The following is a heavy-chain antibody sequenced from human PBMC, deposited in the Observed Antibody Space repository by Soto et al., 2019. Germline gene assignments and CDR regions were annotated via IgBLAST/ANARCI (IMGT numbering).Heavy chain of an antibody. CDR1: GGTFSSYA. CDR3: ARHDCISSSCYYYYYYGMDV. J-gene: IGHJ6*02. Sequence: QVQLVQAGAEVKKPGSSVKVSCKASGGTFSSYAISWVRQAPGQGLEWMGGIIPIFDTANYAQKFQGRVTITEDESTSTAYMERSSLRSENTAVYYCARHDCISSSCYYYYYYGMDVWGQGTTVTVSS. CDR2: IIPIFDTA. V-gene: IGHV1-69*12. D-gene: IGHD2-15*01.